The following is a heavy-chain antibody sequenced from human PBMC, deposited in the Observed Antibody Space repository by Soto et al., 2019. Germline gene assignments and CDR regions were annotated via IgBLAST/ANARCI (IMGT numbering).Heavy chain of an antibody. D-gene: IGHD4-17*01. CDR1: GYTFTSYY. CDR2: INPSGGST. Sequence: ASVKVSCKASGYTFTSYYMHWVRQAPGQGLEWMGIINPSGGSTSYAQKFQGRVTMTRDTSTSTVYMELSSLRSEDTAVYYCARATLHDYGGNSEGSYYYYGIDVWGQGTTVTVSS. CDR3: ARATLHDYGGNSEGSYYYYGIDV. V-gene: IGHV1-46*01. J-gene: IGHJ6*02.